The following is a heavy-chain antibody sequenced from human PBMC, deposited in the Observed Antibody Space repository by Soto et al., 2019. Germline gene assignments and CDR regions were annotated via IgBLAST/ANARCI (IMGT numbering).Heavy chain of an antibody. CDR1: GITVSNNY. D-gene: IGHD6-13*01. CDR3: ARDPPGIAAAGGG. Sequence: EVQLVESGGGLAQPGGSLRLSCAASGITVSNNYMSWVRQAPGKGLECVSLIYSNGDTRYADSVKGRFTISRDNSKNTVYLQMNSLRAEDTAVYYCARDPPGIAAAGGGWGQGTTVTVSS. J-gene: IGHJ6*02. CDR2: IYSNGDT. V-gene: IGHV3-66*01.